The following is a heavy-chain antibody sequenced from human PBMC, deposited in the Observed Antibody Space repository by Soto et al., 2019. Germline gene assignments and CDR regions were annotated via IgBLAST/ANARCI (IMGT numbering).Heavy chain of an antibody. Sequence: KTSETLSLTCAVYGGSLSGYYWSWIRQPPGKGLEWIGEINHSGSTNYNPSLKSRVTISVDTSKNQFSLKLSSVTAADTAVYYCARGAVGYYDFWSGFNRDGMDVWGQGTTVTVSS. D-gene: IGHD3-3*01. CDR2: INHSGST. V-gene: IGHV4-34*01. J-gene: IGHJ6*02. CDR3: ARGAVGYYDFWSGFNRDGMDV. CDR1: GGSLSGYY.